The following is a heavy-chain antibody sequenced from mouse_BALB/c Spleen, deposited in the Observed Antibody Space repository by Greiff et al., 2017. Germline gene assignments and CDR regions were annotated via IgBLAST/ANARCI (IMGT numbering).Heavy chain of an antibody. Sequence: EVMLVESGGGLVQPGGSLKLSCAASGFTFSSYTMPWVRQTPEKRLEWVAYISNGGGSTYYPDTVKGRFTISRDNAKNTLYLQMSSLKSEDTAMYYCASDKGGNYDSDYWGQGTALTVSS. CDR1: GFTFSSYT. CDR3: ASDKGGNYDSDY. J-gene: IGHJ2*01. D-gene: IGHD2-1*01. V-gene: IGHV5-12-2*01. CDR2: ISNGGGST.